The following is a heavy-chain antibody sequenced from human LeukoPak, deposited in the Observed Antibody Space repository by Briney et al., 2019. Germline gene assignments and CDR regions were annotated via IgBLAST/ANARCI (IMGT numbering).Heavy chain of an antibody. CDR3: ARRAGYGSGSHSIYPYYYYYMDV. Sequence: SETLSLTCTVSGGSISSYYWSWIRQPPGKGLEWIGYIYTSGSTNYNPSLKSRVTISVDTSKNQFSLKLSSVTAADTAVYYCARRAGYGSGSHSIYPYYYYYMDVWGKGTTVTVSS. CDR2: IYTSGST. CDR1: GGSISSYY. D-gene: IGHD3-10*01. J-gene: IGHJ6*03. V-gene: IGHV4-4*09.